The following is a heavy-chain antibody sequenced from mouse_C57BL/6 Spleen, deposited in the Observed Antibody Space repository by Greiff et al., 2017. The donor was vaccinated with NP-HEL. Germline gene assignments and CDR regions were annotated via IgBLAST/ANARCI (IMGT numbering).Heavy chain of an antibody. CDR2: IHPSDSAT. CDR1: GYTFTSYW. D-gene: IGHD2-4*01. CDR3: AILGDYGAMDY. J-gene: IGHJ4*01. V-gene: IGHV1-74*01. Sequence: VQLQQPGAELVKPGASVKVSCKASGYTFTSYWMHWVKQRPGQGLEWIGRIHPSDSATTYNQKFKGKATLTVDKSSSTAYMQLSSLTSEDSAVXYCAILGDYGAMDYWGQGTSVTVSS.